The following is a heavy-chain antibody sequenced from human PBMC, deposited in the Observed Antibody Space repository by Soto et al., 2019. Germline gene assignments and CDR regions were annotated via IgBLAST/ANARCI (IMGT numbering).Heavy chain of an antibody. CDR1: GFTFSSYA. Sequence: GGSLRLSCSASGFTFSSYAMHWVRQAPGKGLEYVSAISSNGGSTYYADSVKGRFTISRDNSKNTLYLQMSSLRAEDTAVYYCVKGGCDGSGSYYNFHFDYWGQGTLVTVSS. CDR2: ISSNGGST. V-gene: IGHV3-64D*08. CDR3: VKGGCDGSGSYYNFHFDY. J-gene: IGHJ4*02. D-gene: IGHD3-10*01.